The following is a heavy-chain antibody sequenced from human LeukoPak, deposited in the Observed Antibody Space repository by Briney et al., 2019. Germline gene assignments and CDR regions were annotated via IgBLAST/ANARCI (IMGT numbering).Heavy chain of an antibody. CDR3: AKDLKEGFCSTTSCHGIDS. V-gene: IGHV3-23*01. D-gene: IGHD2-2*01. CDR1: GVSFSTYA. CDR2: ISGAGYNT. J-gene: IGHJ4*02. Sequence: GGSLRLSCAASGVSFSTYAMSWVRHAPGKGLEWVSAISGAGYNTYYADSVKGRFTLSRDNSKNTLFLQMNSLRAEDTALYYCAKDLKEGFCSTTSCHGIDSWGQGTLVTDSS.